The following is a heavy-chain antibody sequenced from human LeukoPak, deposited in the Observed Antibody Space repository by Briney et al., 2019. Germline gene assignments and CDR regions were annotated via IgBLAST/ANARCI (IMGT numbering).Heavy chain of an antibody. V-gene: IGHV3-23*01. CDR2: ISGSGDST. CDR3: ARSRDTFYDYIWGS. J-gene: IGHJ4*02. D-gene: IGHD3-16*01. CDR1: GYTHIFYA. Sequence: GGSLRLSCAASGYTHIFYAMSWVRRAREKGLECVSTISGSGDSTYYADSVKGRFTISRDKSKNTLYVQMNSLRAEDTAIYYCARSRDTFYDYIWGSWGQGTLVTVSS.